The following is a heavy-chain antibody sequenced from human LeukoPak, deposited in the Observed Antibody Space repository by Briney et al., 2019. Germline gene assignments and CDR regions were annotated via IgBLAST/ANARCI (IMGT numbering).Heavy chain of an antibody. J-gene: IGHJ4*02. Sequence: PGGSLRLSCAASGFTFSSYGMHWVRQAPGKGLEWVAVISYDGSNKYYADSVKGRFTISRDNSKNTLYLQMNSLRAEDTAVYYCAKDLNYYGSGSYYQPYFDYWGQGTLVTVSS. D-gene: IGHD3-10*01. V-gene: IGHV3-30*18. CDR2: ISYDGSNK. CDR1: GFTFSSYG. CDR3: AKDLNYYGSGSYYQPYFDY.